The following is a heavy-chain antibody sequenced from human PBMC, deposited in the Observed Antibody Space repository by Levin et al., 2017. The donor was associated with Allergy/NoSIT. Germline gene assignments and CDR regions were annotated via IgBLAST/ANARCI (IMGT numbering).Heavy chain of an antibody. D-gene: IGHD3-10*01. CDR2: ISWDGGST. CDR1: GFTFDDYA. CDR3: AKDWGGRYYYYYMDV. J-gene: IGHJ6*03. V-gene: IGHV3-43D*04. Sequence: PGGSLRLSCAASGFTFDDYAMHWVRQAPGKGLEWVSLISWDGGSTYYADSVKGRFTISRDNSKNSLYLQMNSLRAEDTALYYCAKDWGGRYYYYYMDVWGKGTTVTVSS.